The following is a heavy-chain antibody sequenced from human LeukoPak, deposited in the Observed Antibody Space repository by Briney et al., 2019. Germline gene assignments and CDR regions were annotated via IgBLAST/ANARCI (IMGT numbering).Heavy chain of an antibody. CDR2: IGSGGRTY. V-gene: IGHV3-48*03. CDR3: ARVRGDYGNTDYMGV. D-gene: IGHD4-17*01. Sequence: GGSLRLSCVASGFTFSNFEMNWVRQAPGKGLECVSYIGSGGRTYYYADSVEGRFTMSRDNARNSLYLQMNSLRDDDTAVYYCARVRGDYGNTDYMGVWGEGATVIVSS. CDR1: GFTFSNFE. J-gene: IGHJ6*03.